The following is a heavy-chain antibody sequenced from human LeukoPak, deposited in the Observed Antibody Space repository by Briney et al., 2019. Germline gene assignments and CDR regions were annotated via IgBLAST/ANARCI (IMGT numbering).Heavy chain of an antibody. CDR1: GYTFTSYA. CDR2: INAGNGNT. J-gene: IGHJ5*02. V-gene: IGHV1-3*01. D-gene: IGHD3-22*01. Sequence: ASVKVSCKASGYTFTSYAMHWVRQAPGQRLEWMGWINAGNGNTKYSQKFQGRVTITRDTSASTAYMELSSLRSEDTAVYYCARDLFPTWNYYDLFDPWGQGTLVTVSS. CDR3: ARDLFPTWNYYDLFDP.